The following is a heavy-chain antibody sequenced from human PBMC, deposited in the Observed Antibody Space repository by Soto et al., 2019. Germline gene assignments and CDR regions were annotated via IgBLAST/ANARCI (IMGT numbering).Heavy chain of an antibody. V-gene: IGHV3-30*18. CDR1: GFTFSSYG. CDR2: ISYDGSNK. Sequence: QVQLVESGGGVVQPGRSLRLSCAASGFTFSSYGMHWVRQAPGKGLEWVAVISYDGSNKYYADSVKGRFTISRDNSKNTLYLQMNSLRAEDMAVYYCAKATPGWPFDYWGQGTLVTVSS. J-gene: IGHJ4*02. CDR3: AKATPGWPFDY. D-gene: IGHD1-1*01.